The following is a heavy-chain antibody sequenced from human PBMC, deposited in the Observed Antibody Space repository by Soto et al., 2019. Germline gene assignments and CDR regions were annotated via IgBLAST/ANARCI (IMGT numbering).Heavy chain of an antibody. CDR1: GYSFTSYW. D-gene: IGHD1-26*01. CDR2: IYPGDSDT. J-gene: IGHJ6*02. CDR3: ARHYTLLLGATTHYYFYGMDI. V-gene: IGHV5-51*01. Sequence: PGESLKISCKGSGYSFTSYWIGWVRQMPGKGLEWMGIIYPGDSDTRYSPSFQGQVTISADKSISTAYPQCSSLKTPDTAMYYFARHYTLLLGATTHYYFYGMDIWGQGTTVTVSS.